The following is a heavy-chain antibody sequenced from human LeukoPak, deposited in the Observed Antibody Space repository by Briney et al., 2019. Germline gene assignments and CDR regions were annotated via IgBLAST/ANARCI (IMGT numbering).Heavy chain of an antibody. CDR1: GFTVSSNY. Sequence: GGSLRLSCAASGFTVSSNYMSWVRQAPGKGLEWVSVIYSGGSTYYADSVKGRFTISRDNSKNTLYLQMNSLRAEDTAVYYCAREGKGPMAGTGFDYWGPGTLVTVSS. CDR2: IYSGGST. J-gene: IGHJ4*02. V-gene: IGHV3-66*01. D-gene: IGHD6-19*01. CDR3: AREGKGPMAGTGFDY.